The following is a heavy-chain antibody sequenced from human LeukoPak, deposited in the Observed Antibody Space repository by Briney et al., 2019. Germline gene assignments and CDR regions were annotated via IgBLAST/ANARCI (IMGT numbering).Heavy chain of an antibody. V-gene: IGHV1-69*06. CDR1: GGTFSSYA. D-gene: IGHD3-9*01. CDR2: IIPIFGTA. Sequence: ASVKVSCKASGGTFSSYAISWVRQAPGQGLEWMGGIIPIFGTANYAQKFQGRVTITADKSTSTAYMELSSLRSEDTAVYYCARAAHYDILTGYYKGRYYYYMDVWGKGTTVTVSS. J-gene: IGHJ6*03. CDR3: ARAAHYDILTGYYKGRYYYYMDV.